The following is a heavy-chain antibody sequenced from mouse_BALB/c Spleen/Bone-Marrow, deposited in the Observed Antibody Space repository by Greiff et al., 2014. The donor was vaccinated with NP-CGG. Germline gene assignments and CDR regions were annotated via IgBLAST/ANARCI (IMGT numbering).Heavy chain of an antibody. CDR2: IHPSDSET. CDR1: GYSFTSYW. D-gene: IGHD1-1*01. J-gene: IGHJ1*01. CDR3: AREREITTVVAGDWYFDV. V-gene: IGHV1-74*04. Sequence: LKECGAELVRPGASVKLSCKASGYSFTSYWMNWVKQRPGQGLEWIGMIHPSDSETRLNQKFKDKATLTVDKSSSTAYMQLSSPTSEDSAVYYCAREREITTVVAGDWYFDVWGAGTTVTVSS.